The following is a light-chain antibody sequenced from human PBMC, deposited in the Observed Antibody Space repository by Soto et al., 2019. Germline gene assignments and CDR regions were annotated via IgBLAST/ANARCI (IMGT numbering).Light chain of an antibody. V-gene: IGLV2-23*03. CDR3: CPYAGSSTFVV. CDR2: EGS. J-gene: IGLJ2*01. CDR1: SSDVGSYNL. Sequence: QSALTQPASVSGSPGQSITISCTGTSSDVGSYNLVSWYQQHPGKAPKLMIYEGSKRPSGVSNRFSGSKSGNTASLTISGLQAEYEADYYCCPYAGSSTFVVFGGGTKLTVL.